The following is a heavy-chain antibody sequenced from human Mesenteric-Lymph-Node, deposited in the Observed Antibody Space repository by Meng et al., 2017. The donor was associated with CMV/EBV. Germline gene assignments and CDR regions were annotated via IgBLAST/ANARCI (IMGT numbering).Heavy chain of an antibody. CDR3: ARGTREGAPGH. CDR1: GYTFTSYD. D-gene: IGHD1-26*01. V-gene: IGHV1-8*01. Sequence: ASVKVSCKASGYTFTSYDINWARQATGQGLEWMGWMNPNSGNTGYAQKFQDRITMTRNTSISTAYMELSSLRPEDTAMYYCARGTREGAPGHWGQGTLVTVSS. CDR2: MNPNSGNT. J-gene: IGHJ4*02.